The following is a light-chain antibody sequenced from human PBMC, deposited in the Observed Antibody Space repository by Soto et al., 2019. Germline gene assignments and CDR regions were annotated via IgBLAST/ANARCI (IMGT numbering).Light chain of an antibody. CDR1: QSISSY. J-gene: IGKJ2*01. Sequence: IQMTQSPSSLSASVGDSVTISCRASQSISSYLNWYQQKPGKAPNLLIYAASNLQSGVPSRFSGSGSGTDFTLTISSLQPEDFATYYCQQTYNTPRTFGRGTKLEI. CDR2: AAS. V-gene: IGKV1-39*01. CDR3: QQTYNTPRT.